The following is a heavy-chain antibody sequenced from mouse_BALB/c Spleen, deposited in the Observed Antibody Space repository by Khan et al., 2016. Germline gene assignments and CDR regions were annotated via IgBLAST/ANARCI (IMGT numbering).Heavy chain of an antibody. CDR3: ARRNYGNLYYFDY. CDR1: GYSITSDYA. V-gene: IGHV3-2*02. Sequence: QLEESGPGLVKPSQSLSLTCTVTGYSITSDYAWNWIRQFPGNKLEWMGYISYSGSTGYNPSLKSRISITRDTSKNQFFLQLNSVTTEDTATYYCARRNYGNLYYFDYWGQGTTLTVSA. D-gene: IGHD2-1*01. CDR2: ISYSGST. J-gene: IGHJ2*01.